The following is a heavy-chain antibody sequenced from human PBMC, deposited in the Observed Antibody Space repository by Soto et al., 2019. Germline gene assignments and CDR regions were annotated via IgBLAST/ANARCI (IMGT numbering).Heavy chain of an antibody. V-gene: IGHV3-23*01. CDR2: ISGSGGST. CDR1: GFTFSSYA. J-gene: IGHJ4*02. Sequence: GGSLRLSCAASGFTFSSYAMSWVRQAPGKGLEWVSAISGSGGSTYYADSVKGRFTISRDNSKNTLYLQMNSLRAEDTAVYYCAKVTEFYDILTGYFSFDYWGQGTLVTVSS. D-gene: IGHD3-9*01. CDR3: AKVTEFYDILTGYFSFDY.